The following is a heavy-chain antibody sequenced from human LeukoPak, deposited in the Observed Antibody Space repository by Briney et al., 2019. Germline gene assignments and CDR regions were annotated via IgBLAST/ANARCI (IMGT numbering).Heavy chain of an antibody. V-gene: IGHV1-18*01. CDR2: ISAYNGNT. CDR1: GYTFTSYG. CDR3: ARGLGDYNTDWFPVSGY. D-gene: IGHD3-9*01. Sequence: ASVKVSCKASGYTFTSYGISWVRQAPGQGLEWMGWISAYNGNTNYAQKLQGRVTMTRNTAINTAYMELSSLGSEDTAIYYCARGLGDYNTDWFPVSGYWGQGTLVTVSS. J-gene: IGHJ4*02.